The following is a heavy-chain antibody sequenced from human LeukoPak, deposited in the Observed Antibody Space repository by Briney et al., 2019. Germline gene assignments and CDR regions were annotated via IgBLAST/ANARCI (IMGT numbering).Heavy chain of an antibody. CDR2: LKKDGSEK. D-gene: IGHD3-9*01. J-gene: IGHJ4*02. Sequence: QTGGSLRLSCAASGFTLSNAWMNWVRQAPSKGLEWVATLKKDGSEKYYVDSVRGRFSISRDNVRSILYLQMNSLRAEDTAVYYCARDVLVIPPSCSFDFWGQGTVVTVSS. CDR1: GFTLSNAW. V-gene: IGHV3-7*01. CDR3: ARDVLVIPPSCSFDF.